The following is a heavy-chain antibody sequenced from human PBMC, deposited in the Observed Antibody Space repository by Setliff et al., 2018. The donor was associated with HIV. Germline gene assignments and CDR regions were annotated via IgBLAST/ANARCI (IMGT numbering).Heavy chain of an antibody. CDR2: IITLFGEA. CDR3: ARQPYYEDDGTNLPSEWRVLG. V-gene: IGHV1-69*13. CDR1: RGPFRNSA. J-gene: IGHJ4*02. D-gene: IGHD3-16*01. Sequence: SVKVSCKASRGPFRNSAINWVRQAPGQGLVWMGGIITLFGEANYAQKFQGRVTITAYESTSTAYMELNSLRSDDAAVYHCARQPYYEDDGTNLPSEWRVLGWGQGTLVTVSS.